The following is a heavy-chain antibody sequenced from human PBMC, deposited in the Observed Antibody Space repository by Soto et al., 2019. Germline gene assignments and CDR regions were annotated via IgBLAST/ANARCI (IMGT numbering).Heavy chain of an antibody. V-gene: IGHV2-5*01. CDR2: IYWNDDK. D-gene: IGHD6-19*01. CDR3: AHRPRIAVAGTNWFDP. J-gene: IGHJ5*02. CDR1: GFSLSTSGVG. Sequence: QITLKESGPTLVKPTQTLTLTCTFSGFSLSTSGVGVGWIRQPPGKALEWLALIYWNDDKRYSPSLKSRLTISKDTSKNEVVLTMTNMDPVDTATYDCAHRPRIAVAGTNWFDPWGQGTLVTVSS.